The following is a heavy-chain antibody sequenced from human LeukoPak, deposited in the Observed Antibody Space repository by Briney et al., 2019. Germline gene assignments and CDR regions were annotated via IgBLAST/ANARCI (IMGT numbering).Heavy chain of an antibody. V-gene: IGHV4-61*05. CDR2: IYYSGST. J-gene: IGHJ6*03. CDR1: GGSISTSSYF. CDR3: ARVEEGYGSGRRENYYYYYMDV. D-gene: IGHD3-10*01. Sequence: SETLSLTCTVSGGSISTSSYFWGWIRQPPGKGLEWIGYIYYSGSTNYNPSLKSRVIISVDTSKNQFSLKLSSVTAADTAVYYCARVEEGYGSGRRENYYYYYMDVWGKGTTVTISS.